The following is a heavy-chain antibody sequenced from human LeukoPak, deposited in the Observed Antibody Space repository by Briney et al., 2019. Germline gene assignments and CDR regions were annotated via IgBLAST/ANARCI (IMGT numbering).Heavy chain of an antibody. V-gene: IGHV1-2*06. CDR3: AKKYAFSSADNWFDP. D-gene: IGHD6-25*01. J-gene: IGHJ5*02. CDR1: GYTFIYYY. CDR2: INPNSGGT. Sequence: ASVKVSCKATGYTFIYYYIHWVGQARGQGIEWMGRINPNSGGTNYEQKFQGRVTITRDTSISTAYMELSSLRSDDTAVYYCAKKYAFSSADNWFDPWGQGTLVTVSS.